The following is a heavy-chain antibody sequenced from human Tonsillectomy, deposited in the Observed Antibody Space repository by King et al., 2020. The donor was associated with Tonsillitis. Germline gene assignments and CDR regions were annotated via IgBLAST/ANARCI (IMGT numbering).Heavy chain of an antibody. CDR2: IYYSGST. CDR1: GGSISSSVYY. J-gene: IGHJ4*02. D-gene: IGHD3-10*01. Sequence: QLQESGPGLVKPSQTLSLTCTVSGGSISSSVYYWSWIRQHPGKGLEGIGYIYYSGSTYYNPSLKSRVTISVNTSKNQFSRKLSSVTAADTAVYYCASAIYGSGRYTYYLDDGGQGTLVTVSS. V-gene: IGHV4-31*03. CDR3: ASAIYGSGRYTYYLDD.